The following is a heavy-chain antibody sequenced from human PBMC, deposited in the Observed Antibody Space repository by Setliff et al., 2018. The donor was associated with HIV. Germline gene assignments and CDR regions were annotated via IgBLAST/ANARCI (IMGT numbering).Heavy chain of an antibody. D-gene: IGHD1-26*01. Sequence: ASVKVSCKASGYTFTSYGVSWVRQAPGHGLEWMGWISGYSGNTNYAQKLQGRVTMTTDTSTSTAYMELSSLRPDDTAVYYCARDKEPWEGYYKYYSMDVWGKGTKVTVSS. J-gene: IGHJ6*03. CDR2: ISGYSGNT. V-gene: IGHV1-18*01. CDR1: GYTFTSYG. CDR3: ARDKEPWEGYYKYYSMDV.